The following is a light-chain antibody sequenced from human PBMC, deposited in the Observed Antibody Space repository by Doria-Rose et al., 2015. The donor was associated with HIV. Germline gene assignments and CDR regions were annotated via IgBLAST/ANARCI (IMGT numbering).Light chain of an antibody. CDR1: KLGDKY. Sequence: SYELPPLPSLSVSPGQTASITCSGDKLGDKYACWYQHKSGQSPVLVIYQDNKRPSGIPERFSGSNSGNTATLTISGTQAMDEADYYCQAWDSTTVVFGGGTKLTVL. J-gene: IGLJ2*01. V-gene: IGLV3-1*01. CDR2: QDN. CDR3: QAWDSTTVV.